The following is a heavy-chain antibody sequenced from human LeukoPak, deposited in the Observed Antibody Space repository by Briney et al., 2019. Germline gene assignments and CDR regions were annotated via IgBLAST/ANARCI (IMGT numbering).Heavy chain of an antibody. D-gene: IGHD5-12*01. V-gene: IGHV4-39*07. Sequence: SETLSLTCTVSGGSISSSSYYWGWIRQPPGKGLEWIGSIYYSGSTYYNPSLKSRVTISVDTSKNQFSLKLSSVTAADTAVYYCVRDRGYDFVGYFDYWGQGTLVTVSS. CDR1: GGSISSSSYY. J-gene: IGHJ4*02. CDR2: IYYSGST. CDR3: VRDRGYDFVGYFDY.